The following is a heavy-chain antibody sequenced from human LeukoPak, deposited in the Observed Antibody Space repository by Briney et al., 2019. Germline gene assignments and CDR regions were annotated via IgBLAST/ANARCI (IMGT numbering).Heavy chain of an antibody. CDR1: GGSFSGYY. Sequence: SETLSLTCAVYGGSFSGYYWSWIRQPPGKGLEWIGEINHSGSTNYNPSLKSRVTISVDRSKNQFSLKLSSVTAADTAVYYCAASKSPLDYWGQGTLVTVSS. V-gene: IGHV4-34*01. CDR2: INHSGST. CDR3: AASKSPLDY. J-gene: IGHJ4*02.